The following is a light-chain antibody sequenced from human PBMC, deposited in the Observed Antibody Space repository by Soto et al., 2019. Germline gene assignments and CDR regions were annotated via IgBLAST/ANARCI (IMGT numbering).Light chain of an antibody. CDR2: GAS. V-gene: IGKV3-20*01. CDR1: QSVSNNY. Sequence: EIVLTQSPGTLSLSPGERATLSCRASQSVSNNYLAWYQQKPGQAPRLLIYGASNRATGIPDRFSGSGSGTDFTLTISRLEPEDFAVYYCQQYNNWPETLGQGTKVDIK. CDR3: QQYNNWPET. J-gene: IGKJ1*01.